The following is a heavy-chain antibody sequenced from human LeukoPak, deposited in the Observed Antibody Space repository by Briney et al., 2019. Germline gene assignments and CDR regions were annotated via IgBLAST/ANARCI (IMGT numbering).Heavy chain of an antibody. Sequence: PSETLSLTCTVSGYSISSDYYWGWIRLPPGKGLEWIATIYHSGRTYYNPSLKSRGTISVDTSKNQCSLRLSFVTAADTAVYFCARLGTTVTPDYWGQGTLVTVSS. CDR1: GYSISSDYY. V-gene: IGHV4-38-2*02. D-gene: IGHD4-17*01. CDR2: IYHSGRT. CDR3: ARLGTTVTPDY. J-gene: IGHJ4*02.